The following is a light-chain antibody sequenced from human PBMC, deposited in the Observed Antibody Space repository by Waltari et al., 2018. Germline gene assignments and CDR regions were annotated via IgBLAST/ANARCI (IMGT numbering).Light chain of an antibody. CDR2: GAS. Sequence: EVLMTQSPATLSVSPAERATLSCRASQSISRNLAWYQQKPGQAPRLLIYGASTRATGIPARFSGSGSGTEFTLSISSLQSEDFAVYYCQQYNNWRTFGQGTKLEIK. J-gene: IGKJ2*01. V-gene: IGKV3-15*01. CDR3: QQYNNWRT. CDR1: QSISRN.